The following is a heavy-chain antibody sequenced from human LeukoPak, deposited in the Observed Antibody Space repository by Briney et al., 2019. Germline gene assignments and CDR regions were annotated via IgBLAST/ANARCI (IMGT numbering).Heavy chain of an antibody. CDR3: ARERSSGLAL. V-gene: IGHV4-4*07. CDR2: IYSSGSA. D-gene: IGHD6-19*01. Sequence: SETLSLTCTVPGGSTSGYYWSWIRQPAEKGLEWIGRIYSSGSANYNPSLKSRVTMSLDTSKKQFYLQMNSVTAADTAIYYCARERSSGLALWGQGALVTVSS. CDR1: GGSTSGYY. J-gene: IGHJ5*02.